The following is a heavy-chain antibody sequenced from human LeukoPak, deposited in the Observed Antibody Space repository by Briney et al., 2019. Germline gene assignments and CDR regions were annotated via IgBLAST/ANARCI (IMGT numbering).Heavy chain of an antibody. CDR1: GGSFSPYY. D-gene: IGHD6-13*01. Sequence: SETLSLTCSVSGGSFSPYYWSWIRQSAGKGLEWIGRIYTSGSTNYNPSLKSRVTMSVDTSQNQFSLELNSVTAADTAVYYCARGPELSISAAGSFDSWGQGTLVTVSS. CDR2: IYTSGST. J-gene: IGHJ4*02. CDR3: ARGPELSISAAGSFDS. V-gene: IGHV4-4*07.